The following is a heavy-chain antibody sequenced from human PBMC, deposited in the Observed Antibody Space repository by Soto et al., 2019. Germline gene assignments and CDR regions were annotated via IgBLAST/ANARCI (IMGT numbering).Heavy chain of an antibody. CDR1: GDYISSHY. Sequence: QVQLQESGPGLVKPSETLSLTCTVSGDYISSHYWSWIRQPPGKGLEWIGYVYHSWKTGSNPALKSRVTVSMDTIKNQIHLSLPSATAANAAVYYCARPKDIAPAIWYCGLWGSGTVVTV. J-gene: IGHJ2*01. CDR2: VYHSWKT. CDR3: ARPKDIAPAIWYCGL. D-gene: IGHD2-15*01. V-gene: IGHV4-59*08.